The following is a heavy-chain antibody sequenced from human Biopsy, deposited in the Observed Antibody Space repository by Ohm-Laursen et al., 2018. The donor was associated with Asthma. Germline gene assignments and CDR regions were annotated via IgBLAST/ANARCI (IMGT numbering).Heavy chain of an antibody. CDR1: GGTFSSNS. V-gene: IGHV1-69*13. CDR2: IIPIFGIA. D-gene: IGHD5-12*01. J-gene: IGHJ6*02. CDR3: ARGYSGSDRIVYYYSGLEV. Sequence: SVKVSCKASGGTFSSNSINWVRQAPGQGLEWMGGIIPIFGIANYAQKFQGRVTISADDSTSTAYMELSSLSSEDTAVYYCARGYSGSDRIVYYYSGLEVWGQGTTVTVSS.